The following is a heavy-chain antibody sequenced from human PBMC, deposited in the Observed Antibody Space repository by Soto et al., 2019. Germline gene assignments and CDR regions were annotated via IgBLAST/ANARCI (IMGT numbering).Heavy chain of an antibody. Sequence: PSETLSLTCTVSGGSISSYYWSWIRQPPGKGLEWIGYIYYSGSTNYNPSLKSRVTISVDTSKNQFSLKLSSATAADTAVYYCARLAAAGTEGGYYYYYYYMDVWGKGTTVTVSS. J-gene: IGHJ6*03. CDR3: ARLAAAGTEGGYYYYYYYMDV. CDR1: GGSISSYY. V-gene: IGHV4-59*08. D-gene: IGHD6-13*01. CDR2: IYYSGST.